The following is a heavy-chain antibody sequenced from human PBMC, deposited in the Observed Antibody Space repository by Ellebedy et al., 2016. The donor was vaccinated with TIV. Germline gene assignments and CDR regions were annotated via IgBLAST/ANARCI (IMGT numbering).Heavy chain of an antibody. CDR1: GGSISSGGYY. D-gene: IGHD4-17*01. CDR2: IYYSGST. J-gene: IGHJ5*02. CDR3: ARHYGIRGHDYGDYDNWFDP. V-gene: IGHV4-31*03. Sequence: MPSETLSLTCTVSGGSISSGGYYWSWIRQHPGKGLEWIGYIYYSGSTYYNPSLKSRVTISVDTSKNQFSLKLSSVTAADTAVYYCARHYGIRGHDYGDYDNWFDPWGQGTLVTVSS.